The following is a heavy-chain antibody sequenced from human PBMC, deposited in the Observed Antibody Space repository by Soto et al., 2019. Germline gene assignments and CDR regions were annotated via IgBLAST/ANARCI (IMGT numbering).Heavy chain of an antibody. CDR3: ARGVVRGVISYYYYGMDV. D-gene: IGHD3-10*01. V-gene: IGHV4-34*01. CDR2: INHSGST. Sequence: SETLSLTCAVYGGSFSGSYWSWIRQPPGKGLEWIGEINHSGSTNYNPSLKSRVTISVDTSKNQFSLKLSSVTAADTAVYYCARGVVRGVISYYYYGMDVWGQGTTVT. J-gene: IGHJ6*02. CDR1: GGSFSGSY.